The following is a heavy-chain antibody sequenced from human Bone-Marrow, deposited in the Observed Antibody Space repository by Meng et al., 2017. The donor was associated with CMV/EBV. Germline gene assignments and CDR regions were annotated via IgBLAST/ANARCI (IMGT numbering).Heavy chain of an antibody. V-gene: IGHV4-34*01. CDR2: INHSGST. CDR1: GGSCSGYY. J-gene: IGHJ4*02. Sequence: VQSRQWGVGLFVASETLSLTCAVYGGSCSGYYWSWIRQPPGKGLEWIGEINHSGSTNYNPSLKSRVTISVDTSKNQFSLKLSSVTAADTAVYYCARGVDYYDSSGYYYWGQGTLVTASS. D-gene: IGHD3-22*01. CDR3: ARGVDYYDSSGYYY.